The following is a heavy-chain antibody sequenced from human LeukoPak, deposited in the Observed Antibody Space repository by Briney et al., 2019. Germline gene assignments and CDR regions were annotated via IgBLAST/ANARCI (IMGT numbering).Heavy chain of an antibody. V-gene: IGHV1-2*06. Sequence: ASVKVSCEASGYTFTGYYMHWVRQAPGQGLEWMGRINPNSGGTNYAQKFQGRVTMTRDTSISTAYMELSRLRSDDTAVYYCARDRRDCSGGSCYSLNDYWGQGTLVTVSS. CDR3: ARDRRDCSGGSCYSLNDY. CDR1: GYTFTGYY. D-gene: IGHD2-15*01. J-gene: IGHJ4*02. CDR2: INPNSGGT.